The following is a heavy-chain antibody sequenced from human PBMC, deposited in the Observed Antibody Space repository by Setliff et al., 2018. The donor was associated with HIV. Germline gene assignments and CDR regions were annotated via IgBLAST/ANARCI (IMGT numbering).Heavy chain of an antibody. CDR3: ARPTTGLGGGAAFDI. J-gene: IGHJ3*02. V-gene: IGHV4-39*01. CDR2: ILYSGTT. D-gene: IGHD2-8*01. Sequence: PSETLSLTCAVSGGSVDSRDYYWGWIRQPPGKGLEWIGNILYSGTTYYTPSLKSRVSISVDTSRNQFSLRLNSVTAADTAVYYCARPTTGLGGGAAFDIWGQGTMVTVSS. CDR1: GGSVDSRDYY.